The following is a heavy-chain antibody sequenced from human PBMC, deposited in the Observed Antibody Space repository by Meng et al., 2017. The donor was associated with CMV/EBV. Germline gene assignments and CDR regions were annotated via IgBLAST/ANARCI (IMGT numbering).Heavy chain of an antibody. V-gene: IGHV4-30-4*08. Sequence: HVRMQVLCSRLVQLSPTVSLPWTVSGGSISSGDYYLSVILQSTGKGLELIGYIYYSGSIYYNPSLKSRVTISVDTSKNQFSLKLSSVTAADTAVYYCAREGDNPFDYWGQGTLVTVSS. CDR2: IYYSGSI. J-gene: IGHJ4*02. CDR1: GGSISSGDYY. CDR3: AREGDNPFDY. D-gene: IGHD2-21*02.